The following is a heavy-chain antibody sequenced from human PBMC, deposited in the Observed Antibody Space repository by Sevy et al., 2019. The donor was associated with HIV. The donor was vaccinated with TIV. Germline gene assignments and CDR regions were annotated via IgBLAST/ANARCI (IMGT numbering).Heavy chain of an antibody. D-gene: IGHD2-2*01. CDR1: GFTFSNYD. Sequence: GGSLSLSCAASGFTFSNYDMHWVRQATGKGLEWVSAIGTAGDTYYPGSVKGRFTISRENAKNSLYLQMNSLRAGDTAVYYCARGGDIVVVPTVWGYMDVWGKGTTVTVSS. CDR3: ARGGDIVVVPTVWGYMDV. V-gene: IGHV3-13*01. CDR2: IGTAGDT. J-gene: IGHJ6*03.